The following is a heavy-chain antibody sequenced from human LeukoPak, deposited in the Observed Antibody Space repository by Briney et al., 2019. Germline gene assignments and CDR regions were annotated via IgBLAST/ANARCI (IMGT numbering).Heavy chain of an antibody. Sequence: PGGSLRLSCAASGFTFSSYAMSWVRQAPGRGLEWVSAISGSGGSTYYADSVKGRFTISRDNSKNTLYLQMNSLRAEDTAVYYCAKETYYYDSSGLDYWGQGTLVTVSS. J-gene: IGHJ4*02. D-gene: IGHD3-22*01. CDR1: GFTFSSYA. CDR2: ISGSGGST. CDR3: AKETYYYDSSGLDY. V-gene: IGHV3-23*01.